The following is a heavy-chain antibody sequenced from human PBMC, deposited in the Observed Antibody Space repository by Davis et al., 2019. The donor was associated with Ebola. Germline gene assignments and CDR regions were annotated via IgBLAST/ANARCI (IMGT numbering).Heavy chain of an antibody. CDR2: IIPILGIA. CDR3: ARDKEGLSYYYYGMDV. D-gene: IGHD3-3*01. Sequence: SVKVSCKASGGTFSSYAISWVRQAPGQGLEWMGRIIPILGIANYAQKFQGRVTITADKSTSTAYMELSSLRSEDTAVYYCARDKEGLSYYYYGMDVWGQGTTVTVSS. CDR1: GGTFSSYA. V-gene: IGHV1-69*04. J-gene: IGHJ6*02.